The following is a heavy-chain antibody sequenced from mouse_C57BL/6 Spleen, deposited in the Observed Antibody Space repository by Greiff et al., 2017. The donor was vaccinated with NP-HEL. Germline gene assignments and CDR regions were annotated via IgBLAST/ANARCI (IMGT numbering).Heavy chain of an antibody. CDR1: GYTFTSYW. CDR2: IDPSDSYT. CDR3: ARGYYGSSPY. Sequence: QVQLQQPGAELVKPGASVKLSCKASGYTFTSYWMQWVKQRPGQGLEWIGEIDPSDSYTNYNQKFKGKATLTVDTSSSPAYMQLSSLTSEDSAVYYCARGYYGSSPYWGQGTTLTVSS. V-gene: IGHV1-50*01. D-gene: IGHD1-1*01. J-gene: IGHJ2*01.